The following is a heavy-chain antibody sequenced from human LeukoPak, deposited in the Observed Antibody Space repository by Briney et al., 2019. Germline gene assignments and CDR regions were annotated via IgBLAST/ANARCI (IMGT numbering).Heavy chain of an antibody. CDR2: IYYTGST. V-gene: IGHV4-39*01. CDR1: GFTFSNYW. CDR3: ARRPSPPDAFDI. J-gene: IGHJ3*02. Sequence: GSLRLSCAASGFTFSNYWMTWVRQAPGKGLEWIGSIYYTGSTYYNPSLKSRVTISGDTSKNQFSLKLYSVTAADTAVYYCARRPSPPDAFDIWGQGTMVTVSS.